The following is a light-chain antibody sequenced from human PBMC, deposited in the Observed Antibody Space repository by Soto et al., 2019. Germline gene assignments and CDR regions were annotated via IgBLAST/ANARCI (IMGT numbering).Light chain of an antibody. CDR2: EGS. CDR3: CSFAGSSTYVV. CDR1: SSDVGSYNL. V-gene: IGLV2-23*01. J-gene: IGLJ2*01. Sequence: QSALTQPASVSGSPGQSITISCTGTSSDVGSYNLVSWFQHHPGKAPKLMTYEGSKRPSGVSNRFSGAKSGNTASLTLSGLQAEDEADYYCCSFAGSSTYVVFGGGTKLTVL.